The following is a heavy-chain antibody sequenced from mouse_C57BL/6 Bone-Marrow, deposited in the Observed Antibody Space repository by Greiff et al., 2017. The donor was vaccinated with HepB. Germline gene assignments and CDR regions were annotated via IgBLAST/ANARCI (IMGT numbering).Heavy chain of an antibody. CDR3: ASSYYDYAWVAY. Sequence: QVQLQQSGPGLVAPSQSLSITCTVSGFSLTSYGVDWVRQSPGKGLEWLGVIWGVGSTNYNSALKSRLSISKDNSTSQVFLKMNSLQTDDTAMYYCASSYYDYAWVAYWGQGTRVTVSA. D-gene: IGHD2-4*01. CDR2: IWGVGST. J-gene: IGHJ3*01. V-gene: IGHV2-6*01. CDR1: GFSLTSYG.